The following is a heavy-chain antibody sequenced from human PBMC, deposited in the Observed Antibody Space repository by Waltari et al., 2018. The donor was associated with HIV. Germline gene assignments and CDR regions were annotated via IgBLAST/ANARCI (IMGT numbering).Heavy chain of an antibody. D-gene: IGHD5-18*01. CDR2: ISSSSSYK. Sequence: EVQLVESGGGLVKPGGSLRLSCAASGFTFSSYSMNWVRQAPGKGLEWVSSISSSSSYKYYADSVKGRFTISRDNAKNSLYLQMNSLRAEDTAVYYCARDSIGALDTAMVISLAAFDIWGQGTMVTVSS. CDR1: GFTFSSYS. V-gene: IGHV3-21*01. J-gene: IGHJ3*02. CDR3: ARDSIGALDTAMVISLAAFDI.